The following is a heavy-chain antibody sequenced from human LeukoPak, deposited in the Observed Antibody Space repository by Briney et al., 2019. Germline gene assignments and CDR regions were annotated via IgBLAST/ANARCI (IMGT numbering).Heavy chain of an antibody. CDR2: IYYSGST. CDR3: ARDRGYLDYFDY. D-gene: IGHD3-10*01. Sequence: KPGGSLRLSCAASGFTFSDYYVSWIRQPPGKGLEWIGYIYYSGSTNYSPSLKSRVTISVDTSKNQFSLKLSSVTAADTAVYYCARDRGYLDYFDYWGQGTLVTVSS. J-gene: IGHJ4*02. V-gene: IGHV4-59*01. CDR1: GFTFSDYY.